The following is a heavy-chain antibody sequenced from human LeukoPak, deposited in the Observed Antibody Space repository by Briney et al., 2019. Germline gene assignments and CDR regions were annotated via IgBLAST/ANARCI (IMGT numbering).Heavy chain of an antibody. CDR2: INWNGGST. J-gene: IGHJ4*02. Sequence: PGGSLRLSCAASGFTFDDYGMSWVRQAPGKGLEWVSGINWNGGSTGYADSVKGRFTISRDNAKNSLYLQMNSLRAEDTALYYCARDLDYYDSSGYSYFDYWGQGTLVTASS. V-gene: IGHV3-20*04. CDR3: ARDLDYYDSSGYSYFDY. CDR1: GFTFDDYG. D-gene: IGHD3-22*01.